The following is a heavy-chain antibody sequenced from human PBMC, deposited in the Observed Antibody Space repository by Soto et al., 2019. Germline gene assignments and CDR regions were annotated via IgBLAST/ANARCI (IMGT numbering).Heavy chain of an antibody. CDR3: AREVSPNSRGWYTVLVRAFDS. D-gene: IGHD6-19*01. J-gene: IGHJ5*01. V-gene: IGHV4-31*03. CDR1: GGSIGSGDYY. CDR2: IYYSGDT. Sequence: QVQLQESGPGLVKPSQTLSITCTVSGGSIGSGDYYWSWIRQHPGKGLEWIGYIYYSGDTYYNPSLQSRVTISVDTPKNQFSLKLTSVTAADTAVYYCAREVSPNSRGWYTVLVRAFDSWGQGTLVTVSS.